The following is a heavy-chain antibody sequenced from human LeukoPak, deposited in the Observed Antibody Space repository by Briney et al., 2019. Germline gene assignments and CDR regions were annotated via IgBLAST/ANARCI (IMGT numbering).Heavy chain of an antibody. CDR2: IYYSGST. CDR3: ARVKGGSSSGGDP. CDR1: GGSISSYY. V-gene: IGHV4-39*07. J-gene: IGHJ5*02. D-gene: IGHD3-10*01. Sequence: SETLSLTCTVSGGSISSYYWGWIRQPPGKGLEWIGSIYYSGSTYYNPSLKSRVTISVDTSKNQFSLKLSSVTAADTAVYYCARVKGGSSSGGDPWGQGTLVTVSS.